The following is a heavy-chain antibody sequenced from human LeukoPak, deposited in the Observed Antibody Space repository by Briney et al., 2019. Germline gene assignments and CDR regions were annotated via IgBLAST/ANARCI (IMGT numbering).Heavy chain of an antibody. V-gene: IGHV4-59*01. CDR3: ARIVYYYYGMDV. J-gene: IGHJ6*02. CDR1: GGSISSYY. D-gene: IGHD1-26*01. CDR2: IYYSGST. Sequence: SETLSLTCTVSGGSISSYYLSWIRQPPGKGLEWIGYIYYSGSTNYNPSLKSRVTISADTSKSQFSLKLSSVTAADTAVYYCARIVYYYYGMDVWGQGTTVTVSS.